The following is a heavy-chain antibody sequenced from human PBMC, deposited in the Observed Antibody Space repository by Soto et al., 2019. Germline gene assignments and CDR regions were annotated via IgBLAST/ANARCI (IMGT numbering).Heavy chain of an antibody. Sequence: SETLSLTCAVSGDSISSSYWWSWVRQPPGKGLEWIGEIYHSGSTNYNPSLKRRVTISVDKSKNQFSLKLSSVTAADTAVYYCARVPGSYYYGMDVWGQGTTVTVSS. D-gene: IGHD3-10*01. CDR1: GDSISSSYW. CDR3: ARVPGSYYYGMDV. J-gene: IGHJ6*02. V-gene: IGHV4-4*02. CDR2: IYHSGST.